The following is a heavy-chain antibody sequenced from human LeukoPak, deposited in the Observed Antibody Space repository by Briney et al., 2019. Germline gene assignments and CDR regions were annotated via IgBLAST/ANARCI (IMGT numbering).Heavy chain of an antibody. CDR1: GGSVSSGAYY. Sequence: SQTLSLTCIVSGGSVSSGAYYWTWIRQHPEKGLEWIGYIYYGGITYYNPSLKSRVSISVDTSKNQFSLNLNSVTAADAAVYYCARDGAVTPYFGMDVWGQGTTVTVSS. CDR2: IYYGGIT. CDR3: ARDGAVTPYFGMDV. V-gene: IGHV4-31*03. D-gene: IGHD4-4*01. J-gene: IGHJ6*02.